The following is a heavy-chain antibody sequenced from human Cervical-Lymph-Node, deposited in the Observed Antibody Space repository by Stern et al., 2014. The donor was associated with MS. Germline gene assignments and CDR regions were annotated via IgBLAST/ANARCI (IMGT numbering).Heavy chain of an antibody. V-gene: IGHV1-69*17. CDR3: AREGIAVAGRKAFDI. J-gene: IGHJ3*02. CDR1: GGTFSSYA. Sequence: VQLVESEAEVKKPGSSVKVSCKASGGTFSSYAISWVRQAPGQGLEWMGGIIPIFGIANYAQKFQGRVTITADKSTSTAYMELSSLRSEDTAVYYCAREGIAVAGRKAFDIWGQGTMVTVSS. CDR2: IIPIFGIA. D-gene: IGHD6-19*01.